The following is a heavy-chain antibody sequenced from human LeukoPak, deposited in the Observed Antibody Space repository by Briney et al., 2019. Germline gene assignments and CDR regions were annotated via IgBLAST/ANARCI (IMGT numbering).Heavy chain of an antibody. CDR2: INPNSGGT. CDR3: ASLEGAYDAFDI. CDR1: GYTFTGYY. Sequence: ASVKVSCKASGYTFTGYYMHWVRQAPGQGLEWMGWINPNSGGTNYAQKFQGRVTMTRDTSISTAYMELSRLRSDDAAVYYCASLEGAYDAFDIWGQGTMVTVSS. D-gene: IGHD1-1*01. V-gene: IGHV1-2*02. J-gene: IGHJ3*02.